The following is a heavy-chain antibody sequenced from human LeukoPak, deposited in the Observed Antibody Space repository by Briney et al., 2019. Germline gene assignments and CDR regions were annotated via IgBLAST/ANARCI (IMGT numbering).Heavy chain of an antibody. Sequence: GGSLRLSCAASGFTFSSYGMHWVRQAPGKGLEWVAVISYDGSNKYYADSVKGRFTISRDNSKNTLYLQMNSLRAEDTAVYYCELDAFDIWGQGTMVTVSS. J-gene: IGHJ3*02. CDR3: ELDAFDI. CDR2: ISYDGSNK. V-gene: IGHV3-30*03. CDR1: GFTFSSYG. D-gene: IGHD1-7*01.